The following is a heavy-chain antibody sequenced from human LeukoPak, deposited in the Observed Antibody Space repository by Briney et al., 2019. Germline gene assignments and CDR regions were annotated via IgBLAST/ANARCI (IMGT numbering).Heavy chain of an antibody. CDR3: ARLERGGGQRRGYSYGYLDY. CDR1: GGSISSGGYS. J-gene: IGHJ4*02. CDR2: IYHSGST. D-gene: IGHD5-18*01. V-gene: IGHV4-30-2*01. Sequence: PSETLSLTCAVSGGSISSGGYSWSWIRQPPGKGLEWIGYIYHSGSTYYNPSLKSRVTISVDRSKNQFSLRLSSVTAADTAVYYCARLERGGGQRRGYSYGYLDYWGQGTLVTVSS.